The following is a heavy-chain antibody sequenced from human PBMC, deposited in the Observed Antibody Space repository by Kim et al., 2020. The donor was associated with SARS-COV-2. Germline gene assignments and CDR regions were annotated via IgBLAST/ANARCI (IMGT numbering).Heavy chain of an antibody. V-gene: IGHV3-30*18. CDR1: GFTFNNYA. Sequence: GGSLRLSCGASGFTFNNYAMHWVRQAPGKGLEWVAVISYDGSIKYYADSVKGQFTVSRDSSHNTLYLQMRSLRPEDTAVYYCAKTSASFWFGEGLNA. J-gene: IGHJ3*01. D-gene: IGHD3-10*01. CDR2: ISYDGSIK. CDR3: AKTSASFWFGEGLNA.